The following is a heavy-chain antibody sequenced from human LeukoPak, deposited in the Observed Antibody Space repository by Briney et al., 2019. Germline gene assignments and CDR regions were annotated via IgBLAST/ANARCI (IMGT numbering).Heavy chain of an antibody. D-gene: IGHD5-18*01. CDR2: INSDGSST. Sequence: GGSLRLSCAASGFTFSSYWMHWVRQAPGKGLVWVSRINSDGSSTSYADPVKGRFTISRDNAKNTLYLQMNSLSAEDTAGYYCARDDAGYSYDPRGWFDPWGQGTLVTVSS. CDR1: GFTFSSYW. CDR3: ARDDAGYSYDPRGWFDP. J-gene: IGHJ5*02. V-gene: IGHV3-74*01.